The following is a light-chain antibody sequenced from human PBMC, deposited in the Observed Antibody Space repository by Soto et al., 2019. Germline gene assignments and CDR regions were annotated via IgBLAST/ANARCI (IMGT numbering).Light chain of an antibody. J-gene: IGKJ3*01. V-gene: IGKV3-20*01. CDR1: QAVSSNS. Sequence: EIVLTQSPGTQSLSPGERATLSCRASQAVSSNSLAWYQQKPGQAPRLLIYAASSRATGIADRFSGSGSGTDFTLTISRLEPEDFSVYYCQQYASSPFTFGPGTKVDIK. CDR2: AAS. CDR3: QQYASSPFT.